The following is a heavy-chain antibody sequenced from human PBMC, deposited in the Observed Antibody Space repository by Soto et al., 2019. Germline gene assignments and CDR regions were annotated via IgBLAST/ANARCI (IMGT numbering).Heavy chain of an antibody. CDR2: INAGNGNT. Sequence: GASVKVSCKASGYTFTSYAMHWVRQAPGQRLEWMGWINAGNGNTKYSQKFQGRVTITRDTSASTAYMDLSSLRSEDTAVYYCAREKAPGPYYDFWSGYWGWFDPWGQGTLVTVSS. CDR3: AREKAPGPYYDFWSGYWGWFDP. J-gene: IGHJ5*02. CDR1: GYTFTSYA. V-gene: IGHV1-3*01. D-gene: IGHD3-3*01.